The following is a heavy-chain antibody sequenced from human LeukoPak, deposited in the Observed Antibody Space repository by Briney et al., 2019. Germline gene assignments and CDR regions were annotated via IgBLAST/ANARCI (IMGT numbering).Heavy chain of an antibody. J-gene: IGHJ4*02. CDR2: IIPIFGTA. V-gene: IGHV1-69*13. CDR3: ARWGKYYYDSSGYYYFDY. Sequence: SVKVSCKASGYTFTSYDINWVRQAPGQGLEWMGGIIPIFGTANYAQKFQGRVTITADESTSTAYMELSSLRSEDTAVYYCARWGKYYYDSSGYYYFDYWGQGTLVTVSS. D-gene: IGHD3-22*01. CDR1: GYTFTSYD.